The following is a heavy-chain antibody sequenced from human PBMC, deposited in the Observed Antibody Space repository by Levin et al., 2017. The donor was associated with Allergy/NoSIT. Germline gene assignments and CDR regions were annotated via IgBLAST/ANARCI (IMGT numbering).Heavy chain of an antibody. CDR3: AKKGSSGIDY. J-gene: IGHJ4*02. V-gene: IGHV3-30*18. CDR1: GFTFSNYG. Sequence: GGSLRLSCAASGFTFSNYGMNWVRQAPGKGLEWVADISYDGSKKYYADSVKGRFSISRDNSEKTLYLEMNSLRPEDTAVYYCAKKGSSGIDYWGQGTLVPVSS. D-gene: IGHD1-26*01. CDR2: ISYDGSKK.